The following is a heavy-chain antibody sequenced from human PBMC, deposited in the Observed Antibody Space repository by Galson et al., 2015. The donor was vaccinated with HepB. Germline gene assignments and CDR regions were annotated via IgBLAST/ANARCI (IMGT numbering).Heavy chain of an antibody. CDR2: INEDGGEK. V-gene: IGHV3-7*03. CDR1: GFTFSRYW. Sequence: SLRLSCAASGFTFSRYWMSWVRQAPGKGLEWVANINEDGGEKNYVDSVKGRFTISRDSAKNSLYLQMNSLRVEDTAVYYCAREGRAPYYYNSGYYGDEDYWGQGTLVTVSS. D-gene: IGHD3-22*01. J-gene: IGHJ4*02. CDR3: AREGRAPYYYNSGYYGDEDY.